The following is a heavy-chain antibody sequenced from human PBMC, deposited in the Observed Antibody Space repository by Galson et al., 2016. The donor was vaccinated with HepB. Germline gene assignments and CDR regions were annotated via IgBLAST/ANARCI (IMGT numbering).Heavy chain of an antibody. Sequence: SLRLSCAASGFTFSSYWLHWVRQAPGKGLVWVSRLSPDGRSAAYADSVQGRFTISRDNAKNTLYLQMNSLRAEDTAVYSCASGVEMASMLGDVWGQGTTVTVSS. D-gene: IGHD5-24*01. CDR2: LSPDGRSA. J-gene: IGHJ6*02. V-gene: IGHV3-74*01. CDR1: GFTFSSYW. CDR3: ASGVEMASMLGDV.